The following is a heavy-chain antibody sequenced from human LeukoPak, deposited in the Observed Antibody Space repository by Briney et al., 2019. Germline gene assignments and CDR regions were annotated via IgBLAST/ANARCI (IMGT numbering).Heavy chain of an antibody. CDR3: ARDRGAAAGLRAGRQGFDY. CDR1: GYTFTSYG. Sequence: ASVKVSCKASGYTFTSYGISWVRQAPGQGLEWMGWISAYNGNTNYAQKLQGRVTMTTDTSTSTAYMEQRSLRSDDTAVYYCARDRGAAAGLRAGRQGFDYWGQGTLVTVSS. CDR2: ISAYNGNT. D-gene: IGHD6-13*01. V-gene: IGHV1-18*01. J-gene: IGHJ4*02.